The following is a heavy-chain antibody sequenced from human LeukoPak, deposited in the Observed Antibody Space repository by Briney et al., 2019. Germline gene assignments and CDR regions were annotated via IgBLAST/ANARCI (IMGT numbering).Heavy chain of an antibody. CDR3: ATRLR. CDR2: INHGGGT. V-gene: IGHV4-34*01. Sequence: PSETLSLTCAVYGGSFSNYYWSWIRQPPGKGLEWIGEINHGGGTNYNPSLKSRVTISVDTSKNQFSLKLSSVTAADTAVYYCATRLRWGQGTLVTVSS. J-gene: IGHJ4*02. CDR1: GGSFSNYY.